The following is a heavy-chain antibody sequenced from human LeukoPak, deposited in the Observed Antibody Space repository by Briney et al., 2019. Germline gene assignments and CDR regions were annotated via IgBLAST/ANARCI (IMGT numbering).Heavy chain of an antibody. J-gene: IGHJ4*02. CDR2: IYSGGST. CDR1: GFTVSSNY. Sequence: GGSLRLSCAASGFTVSSNYMSWVRQAPGKGLEWVSVIYSGGSTYYADSVKGRFTISRDNSKNTLYLQMNSLRAEDTAVYYCAKEPRPKQLAYYFDYWGQGTLVTVSS. V-gene: IGHV3-53*01. D-gene: IGHD6-13*01. CDR3: AKEPRPKQLAYYFDY.